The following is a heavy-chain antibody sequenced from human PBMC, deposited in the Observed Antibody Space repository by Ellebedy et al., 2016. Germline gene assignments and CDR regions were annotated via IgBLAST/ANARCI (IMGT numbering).Heavy chain of an antibody. CDR2: IDYLGTI. CDR3: ARTPYHFDSSTYPAKNVYHGMDV. V-gene: IGHV4-59*11. CDR1: GGFSGSHY. Sequence: SETLSLTXTVSGGFSGSHYWSWIRQAPGKGLEWLGYIDYLGTINYSPSLKRRISMSVDTSKRQISLHVSSVTTVDSAVYYCARTPYHFDSSTYPAKNVYHGMDVWGQGTTVTVSS. D-gene: IGHD3-22*01. J-gene: IGHJ6*02.